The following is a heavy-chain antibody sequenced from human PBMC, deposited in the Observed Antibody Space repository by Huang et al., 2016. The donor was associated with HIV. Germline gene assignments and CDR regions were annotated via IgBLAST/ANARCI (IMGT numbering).Heavy chain of an antibody. V-gene: IGHV5-51*01. J-gene: IGHJ4*02. CDR2: GYPGDSDT. D-gene: IGHD2-2*01. CDR3: ARFSHKRSTHESGFGY. CDR1: GYTFTHYW. Sequence: EVQLVQSGVELKKPGESLKISCRASGYTFTHYWIGWVRQMPGKGLGWMGCGYPGDSDTRYSPAFQGQVTISADKSVKTAYVQWGGLKASDTAIYYCARFSHKRSTHESGFGYWGQGTLVTVSS.